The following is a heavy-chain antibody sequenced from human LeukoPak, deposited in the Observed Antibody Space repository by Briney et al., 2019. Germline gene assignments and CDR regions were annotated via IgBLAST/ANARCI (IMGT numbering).Heavy chain of an antibody. CDR3: GRLRSLDQ. Sequence: GGSLRLSCAASGFTFDDYGMSWVRQAPGKGLEWVSGINWNGGSTSYADSVKGRFTISRDTAKNSLYLHMSSLRVEDTAVYFCGRLRSLDQWGQGTLVTVSS. V-gene: IGHV3-20*04. CDR2: INWNGGST. CDR1: GFTFDDYG. D-gene: IGHD5-24*01. J-gene: IGHJ4*02.